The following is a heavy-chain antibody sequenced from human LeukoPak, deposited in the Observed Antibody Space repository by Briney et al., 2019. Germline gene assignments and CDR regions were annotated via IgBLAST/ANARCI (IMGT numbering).Heavy chain of an antibody. V-gene: IGHV6-1*01. J-gene: IGHJ6*03. CDR2: TYYRSKWYN. CDR1: GDSVSSNSAA. D-gene: IGHD2-2*01. Sequence: SQTLSLTCAISGDSVSSNSAAWNWIRQSPSRGLEWLGRTYYRSKWYNDYAVSVKSRITINPDTSKNQFSLQLNSVTPEDTAVYYCARVGVPAAMFNYYYYYMDVWGKGTTVTVSS. CDR3: ARVGVPAAMFNYYYYYMDV.